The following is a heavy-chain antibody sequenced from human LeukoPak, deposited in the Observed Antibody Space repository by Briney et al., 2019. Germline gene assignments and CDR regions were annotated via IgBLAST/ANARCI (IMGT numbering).Heavy chain of an antibody. V-gene: IGHV4-61*02. CDR1: GGSISSSSYY. CDR3: AREDPVGGVADTPFDY. D-gene: IGHD3-16*01. Sequence: TLSLTCTVSGGSISSSSYYWSWIRQPAGKGLEWIGRLYTSGSTYYSPSLRSRVTMSVDTSKNQFSLKLSSVTAADTAIYYCAREDPVGGVADTPFDYWGQGTLVIVSS. CDR2: LYTSGST. J-gene: IGHJ4*02.